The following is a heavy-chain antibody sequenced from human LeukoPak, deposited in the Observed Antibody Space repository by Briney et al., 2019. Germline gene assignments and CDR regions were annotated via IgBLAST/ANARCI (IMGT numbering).Heavy chain of an antibody. Sequence: SETLSLTCTVSGGSISSYYWSWIRQPPGKGLEGSGYIYYSGSTNYNPSLKRRVTISVDTTNNQTSLKLSSVTAAATAVYYCARSYGDYPFDYWGQGTLVTVSS. J-gene: IGHJ4*02. CDR3: ARSYGDYPFDY. V-gene: IGHV4-59*01. CDR1: GGSISSYY. D-gene: IGHD4-17*01. CDR2: IYYSGST.